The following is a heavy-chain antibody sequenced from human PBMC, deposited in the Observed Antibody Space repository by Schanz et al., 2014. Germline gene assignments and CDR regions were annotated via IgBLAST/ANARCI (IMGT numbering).Heavy chain of an antibody. CDR3: ELITLDRGVRNDY. D-gene: IGHD3-10*01. CDR2: INHSGGT. V-gene: IGHV4-34*01. Sequence: QVQLQQWGAGLLKASETLSLTCAVYGGSSSDCYWSWIRQPPGKGLEWIGEINHSGGTNYNPSLKSRVTIVVDTSKNQFSLILTSVTAADTAVYYCELITLDRGVRNDYWGQGTLVSVSS. J-gene: IGHJ4*02. CDR1: GGSSSDCY.